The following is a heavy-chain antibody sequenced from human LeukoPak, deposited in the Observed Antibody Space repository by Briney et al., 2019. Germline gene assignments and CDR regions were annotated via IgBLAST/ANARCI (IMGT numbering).Heavy chain of an antibody. J-gene: IGHJ5*02. Sequence: GSLRLSCAASRFTFSSYSMNWVRQPPGKGLEWIGEINHSGSTNYNPSLKSRVTISVDTSKNQSSLKLSSVTAADTAVYYCARGQQQLGIFDPWGQGTLVTVSS. CDR2: INHSGST. CDR1: RFTFSSYS. V-gene: IGHV4-34*01. CDR3: ARGQQQLGIFDP. D-gene: IGHD6-13*01.